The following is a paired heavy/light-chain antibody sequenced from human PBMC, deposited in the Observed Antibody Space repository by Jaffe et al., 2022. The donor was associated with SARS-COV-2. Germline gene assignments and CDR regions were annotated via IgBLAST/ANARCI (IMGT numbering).Light chain of an antibody. CDR1: QSVLHSSSNKNY. CDR2: WAS. V-gene: IGKV4-1*01. Sequence: DIVMTQSPESLAVSLGERATINCKSSQSVLHSSSNKNYLAWFQQKIGQPPKLLIYWASTRESGVPDRFSGSGSGTDFTLTISSLQAEDVAVYYCQQYHAIPITFGQGTRLEIK. J-gene: IGKJ5*01. CDR3: QQYHAIPIT.
Heavy chain of an antibody. J-gene: IGHJ4*02. CDR2: TYYRSQWYD. CDR3: ARGAWLSNWE. CDR1: GDSVSSNTAA. Sequence: VQLQQSGPGLLKPSQTLSLTCTISGDSVSSNTAAWHWIRQSPSRGLEWLGRTYYRSQWYDDYAVSVKSRITVNPDTSKNQFSLQLKSVTPEDTAVYYCARGAWLSNWEWGQGTLVTVSS. V-gene: IGHV6-1*01. D-gene: IGHD1-26*01.